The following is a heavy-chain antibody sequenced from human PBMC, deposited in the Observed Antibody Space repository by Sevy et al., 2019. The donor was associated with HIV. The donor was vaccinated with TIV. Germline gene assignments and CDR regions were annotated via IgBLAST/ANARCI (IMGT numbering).Heavy chain of an antibody. Sequence: GGSLRLSCAASGFTFNSYTMNWVRQAPGKGLEWVSSISFSSNYIYYADSVKGRFTISRDNAQNSLYLQMNSLRAEDRVIYYCAGPYGSGSWEAFDIWGQGTMVTVSS. J-gene: IGHJ3*02. CDR2: ISFSSNYI. CDR1: GFTFNSYT. D-gene: IGHD3-10*01. V-gene: IGHV3-21*01. CDR3: AGPYGSGSWEAFDI.